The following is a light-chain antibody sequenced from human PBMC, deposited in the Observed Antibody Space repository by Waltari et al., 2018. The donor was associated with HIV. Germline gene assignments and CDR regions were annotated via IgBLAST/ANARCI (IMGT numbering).Light chain of an antibody. CDR3: HQYYIPPYT. CDR1: QNVVIRTKKRGY. V-gene: IGKV4-1*01. Sequence: DVVTSQAPDSLSLLLGERATSNCKSSQNVVIRTKKRGYHLIAWYQHRPGQPPKLLFYWASVRESGVPDRFSASGSGTDFSLTISSLQAEDVAVYYCHQYYIPPYTFGPGTKVDI. J-gene: IGKJ3*01. CDR2: WAS.